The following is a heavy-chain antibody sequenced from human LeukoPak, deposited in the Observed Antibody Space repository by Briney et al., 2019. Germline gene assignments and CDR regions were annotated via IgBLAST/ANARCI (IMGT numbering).Heavy chain of an antibody. CDR3: ARDLPLLQYSGSYGRFDS. V-gene: IGHV3-66*01. CDR1: GFTVSSNY. D-gene: IGHD1-26*01. Sequence: GGSLRLSCAASGFTVSSNYMSWVRQAPGKGLEWVSVTYSDGSTYYADSVKGRFTISRDNSKNTLYLQMNSLRVEDTAVYYCARDLPLLQYSGSYGRFDSWGQGTLVTVSS. J-gene: IGHJ4*02. CDR2: TYSDGST.